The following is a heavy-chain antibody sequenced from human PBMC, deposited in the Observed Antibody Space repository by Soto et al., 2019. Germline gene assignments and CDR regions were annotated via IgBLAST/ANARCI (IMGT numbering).Heavy chain of an antibody. CDR1: GGTFSRYS. J-gene: IGHJ6*02. CDR2: IIPIFGIA. V-gene: IGHV1-69*08. D-gene: IGHD2-2*01. CDR3: AREDRDRETGLVPAAIDGMDV. Sequence: QVQLVQSGAEVKKPGSSVKDSCKASGGTFSRYSITWVRQAPGHGLEWIGRIIPIFGIASYAQKFQGRVTITADESTSTAYMELSSLRSDDTAVYYCAREDRDRETGLVPAAIDGMDVWGQGTTVTVSS.